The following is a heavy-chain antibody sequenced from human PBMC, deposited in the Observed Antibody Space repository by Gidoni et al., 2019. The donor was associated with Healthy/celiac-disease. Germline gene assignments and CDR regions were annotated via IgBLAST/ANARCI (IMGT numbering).Heavy chain of an antibody. J-gene: IGHJ5*02. CDR2: IYYSGST. V-gene: IGHV4-39*07. Sequence: QLQLQESGPGLVKPSETLSLTCTVSGGSLSSSSYYWGWIRQPPGKGLEWIGSIYYSGSTYYNPSLKSRVTISVDTSKNQFSLKLSSVTAADTAVYYCARQLLWFGELLSGWFDPWGQGTLVTVSS. D-gene: IGHD3-10*01. CDR3: ARQLLWFGELLSGWFDP. CDR1: GGSLSSSSYY.